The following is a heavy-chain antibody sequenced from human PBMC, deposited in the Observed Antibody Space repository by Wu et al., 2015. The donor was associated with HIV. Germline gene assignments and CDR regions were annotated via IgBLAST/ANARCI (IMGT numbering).Heavy chain of an antibody. CDR3: ARTDFGSGTLASH. CDR1: GYTFTAYF. J-gene: IGHJ4*02. Sequence: QVYLAQSGAEVKKPGASVTVSCRASGYTFTAYFIHWIRQAPGQGFEWMGYIIPQSGATTYSQKFQGRVSLTRDTAISTAFMDLSGLTSNETAVYYCARTDFGSGTLASHWGQGTLVTVSS. CDR2: IIPQSGAT. D-gene: IGHD3-10*01. V-gene: IGHV1-2*02.